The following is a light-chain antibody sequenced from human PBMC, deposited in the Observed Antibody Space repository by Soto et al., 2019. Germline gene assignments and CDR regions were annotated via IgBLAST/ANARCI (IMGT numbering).Light chain of an antibody. J-gene: IGKJ2*01. CDR1: QSLLHSNGYNY. CDR3: MQALQTSYT. Sequence: DIVMTQSPLSLPDTPGEPASISCRSSQSLLHSNGYNYLDWYLQKPGQSPQLLIYLGSNRASGVPDRFSGSGSGTDFTLKISRVEAEDVGVYYCMQALQTSYTFGQGTKLEIK. V-gene: IGKV2-28*01. CDR2: LGS.